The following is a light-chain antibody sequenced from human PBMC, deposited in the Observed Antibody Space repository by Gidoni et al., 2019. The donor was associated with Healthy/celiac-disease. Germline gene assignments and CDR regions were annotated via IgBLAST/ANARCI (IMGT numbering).Light chain of an antibody. V-gene: IGKV1-8*01. CDR2: AAS. Sequence: IRMTQSPSSFSASTGDRVTIPCRASQGISSYLAWYQQKPGKAPKLLIYAASTWQSGVPSRFSGSGSGTDFTLTISCLQSEDFATYYCQQYYSYPWTFGQGTKVEIK. J-gene: IGKJ1*01. CDR1: QGISSY. CDR3: QQYYSYPWT.